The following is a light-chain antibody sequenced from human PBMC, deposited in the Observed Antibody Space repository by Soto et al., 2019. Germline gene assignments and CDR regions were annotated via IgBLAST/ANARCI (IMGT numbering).Light chain of an antibody. CDR3: QQYGSSPPT. J-gene: IGKJ1*01. V-gene: IGKV3-20*01. CDR1: QSVSSSY. Sequence: EIVLTQSPGTLSLSPGERATLSCRASQSVSSSYLAWYQQKPGQAPRLLIYGASSRATGIPGRFSGSGSGTDFTLTISRLEPEDFAVYYCQQYGSSPPTFGQGTKVEFK. CDR2: GAS.